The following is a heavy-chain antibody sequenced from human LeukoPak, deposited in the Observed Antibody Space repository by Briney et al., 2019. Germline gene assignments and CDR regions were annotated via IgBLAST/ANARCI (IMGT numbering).Heavy chain of an antibody. CDR1: GYTFTSYA. CDR3: ASPVGYSSSWYSGLSGLDV. CDR2: INTNTGNP. D-gene: IGHD6-13*01. J-gene: IGHJ6*04. Sequence: PGASVKVSCKASGYTFTSYAMNWVRQAPGQGLEWMGWINTNTGNPTYAQGFTGRFVFSLDTSVSTAYLQIGSLKAEDTAVYYCASPVGYSSSWYSGLSGLDVWGKGTTVTVSS. V-gene: IGHV7-4-1*01.